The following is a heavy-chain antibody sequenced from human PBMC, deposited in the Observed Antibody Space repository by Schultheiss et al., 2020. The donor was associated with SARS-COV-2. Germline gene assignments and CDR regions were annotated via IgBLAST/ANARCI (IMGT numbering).Heavy chain of an antibody. V-gene: IGHV3-23*03. CDR2: IYSGGST. CDR1: GFTFSSYA. Sequence: GGSLRLSCAASGFTFSSYAMSWVRQAPGKGLEWVSVIYSGGSTYYADSVKGRFTISRDNAKNSLYLQMNSLRAEDTAVYYCAKSKGAYYYYYMDVWGKGTTVTVSS. J-gene: IGHJ6*03. CDR3: AKSKGAYYYYYMDV. D-gene: IGHD1-26*01.